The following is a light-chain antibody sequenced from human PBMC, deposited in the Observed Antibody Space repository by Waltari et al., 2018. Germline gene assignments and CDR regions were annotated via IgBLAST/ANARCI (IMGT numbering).Light chain of an antibody. V-gene: IGKV3-20*01. CDR3: QQYDGLVVT. J-gene: IGKJ4*01. CDR2: AAS. Sequence: AWCHQQPGQAPRILIYAASTRAPGVPDRFSGSGSGTDFTLTITRLEPEDSGVYYCQQYDGLVVTFGGVTKVEIK.